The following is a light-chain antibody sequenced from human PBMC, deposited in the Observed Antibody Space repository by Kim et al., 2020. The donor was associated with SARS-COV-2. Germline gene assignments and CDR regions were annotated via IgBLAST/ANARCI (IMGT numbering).Light chain of an antibody. CDR1: KLGDKY. J-gene: IGLJ3*02. CDR2: QDS. Sequence: GSPGQTASITCSGDKLGDKYACWYQQKPGQSPVRVIYQDSKRPSGIPERFSGSNSGNTATLTISGTQAMDEADYYCQAWDSSTWVFGGGTQLTVL. V-gene: IGLV3-1*01. CDR3: QAWDSSTWV.